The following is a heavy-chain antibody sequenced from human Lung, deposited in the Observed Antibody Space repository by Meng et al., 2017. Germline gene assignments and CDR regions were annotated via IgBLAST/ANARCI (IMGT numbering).Heavy chain of an antibody. J-gene: IGHJ4*02. D-gene: IGHD3-3*01. CDR3: ARDLAWVLFDY. V-gene: IGHV3-74*01. Sequence: EGHRVGVGGGLVQPGVSLGLSCGASGLNFCDYIMHWVRQSPGKGLEWISRIVSDGGITTYADSVKGRFTVSRDNAKNTLYLQMNSLGADDTAVYYCARDLAWVLFDYWGQGALVTVSS. CDR2: IVSDGGIT. CDR1: GLNFCDYI.